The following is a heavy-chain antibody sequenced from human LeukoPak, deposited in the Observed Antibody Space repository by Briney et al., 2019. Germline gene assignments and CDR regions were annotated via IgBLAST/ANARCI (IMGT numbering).Heavy chain of an antibody. CDR1: GYTFTSYA. CDR3: ARGDPRYYYYMDV. J-gene: IGHJ6*03. D-gene: IGHD2-21*01. Sequence: ASVKVSCKASGYTFTSYAMNWVRQAPGQGLEWMGWINTNTGNPTYAQGFTGRFVFSLDTPVSTAYLQISSLKAEDTAVYYCARGDPRYYYYMDVWGKGTTVTVSS. CDR2: INTNTGNP. V-gene: IGHV7-4-1*02.